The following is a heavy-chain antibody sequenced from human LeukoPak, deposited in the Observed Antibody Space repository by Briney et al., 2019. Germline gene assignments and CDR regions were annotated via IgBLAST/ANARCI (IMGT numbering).Heavy chain of an antibody. Sequence: PGGSLRLSCAASGLTFSSYGMHWVRQAPGQGLEWMGRINPNSGGTNYAQKFQGRVTMTRDTSISTAYMELSRLRSDDTAVYYCARGLGVKYDFWSGYSVDPWGQGTLVTVSS. CDR3: ARGLGVKYDFWSGYSVDP. J-gene: IGHJ5*02. CDR1: GLTFSSYG. V-gene: IGHV1-2*06. D-gene: IGHD3-3*01. CDR2: INPNSGGT.